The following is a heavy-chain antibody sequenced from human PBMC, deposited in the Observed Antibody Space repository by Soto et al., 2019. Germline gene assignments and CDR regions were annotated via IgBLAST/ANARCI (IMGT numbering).Heavy chain of an antibody. D-gene: IGHD1-7*01. CDR1: GGSFTSNNW. Sequence: QVQLQESGPGLVKPSGTLSLTCAVSGGSFTSNNWWTWVRQPPGQGLEWIGEIYRTGSTNYNPSRKSRVTISLDKSENQCSLKVTSLTAADTAVYYCASRDPGTSVDYWGQGTLVTVSS. CDR2: IYRTGST. J-gene: IGHJ4*02. CDR3: ASRDPGTSVDY. V-gene: IGHV4-4*02.